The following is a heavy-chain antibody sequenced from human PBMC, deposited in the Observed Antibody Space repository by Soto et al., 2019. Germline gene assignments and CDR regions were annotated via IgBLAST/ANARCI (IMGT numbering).Heavy chain of an antibody. CDR3: AKGYCSSTSCYMGGGYSGYDYYGMDV. D-gene: IGHD2-2*02. CDR2: ISGSGGST. Sequence: GGSLRLYCAASGFTFSSYAMSWVRQAPGKGLEWVSAISGSGGSTYYADSEKGRVTISRDNSKNTLYLQRNSLRAEDSAVYYCAKGYCSSTSCYMGGGYSGYDYYGMDVWGQGTTVTVSS. V-gene: IGHV3-23*01. CDR1: GFTFSSYA. J-gene: IGHJ6*02.